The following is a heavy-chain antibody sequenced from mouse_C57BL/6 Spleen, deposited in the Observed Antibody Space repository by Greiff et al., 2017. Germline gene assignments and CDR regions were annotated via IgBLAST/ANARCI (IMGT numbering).Heavy chain of an antibody. J-gene: IGHJ4*01. CDR2: YYPGSGSI. Sequence: VKLQESGAELVKPGASVKLSCKASGYTFTEYTIHWVKQRSGQGLEWIGWYYPGSGSIKYNEKFKDKATLTADKSSSTVYMELSRLPSQVSAVYFCARHATAYGSRAMDYCGQGTSVTVSS. CDR1: GYTFTEYT. CDR3: ARHATAYGSRAMDY. D-gene: IGHD1-1*01. V-gene: IGHV1-62-2*01.